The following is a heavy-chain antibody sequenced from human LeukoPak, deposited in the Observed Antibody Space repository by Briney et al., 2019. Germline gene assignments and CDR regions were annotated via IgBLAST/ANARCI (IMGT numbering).Heavy chain of an antibody. CDR3: ARHIRAAGYYYYYYMDV. J-gene: IGHJ6*03. CDR2: INHSGST. D-gene: IGHD6-13*01. V-gene: IGHV4-34*01. CDR1: GGSFSGYY. Sequence: SETLSLTCAVYGGSFSGYYWSWIRQPPGKGLEWSGEINHSGSTNYNPSLKSRVTISVDTSKNQFSLKLSSVTAADTAVYYCARHIRAAGYYYYYYMDVWGKGTTVTISS.